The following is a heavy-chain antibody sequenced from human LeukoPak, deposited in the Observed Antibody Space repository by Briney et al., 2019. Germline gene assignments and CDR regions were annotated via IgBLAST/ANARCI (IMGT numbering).Heavy chain of an antibody. CDR2: INHSGST. CDR1: GGSFSGYY. J-gene: IGHJ6*02. Sequence: SETLSLTCAVYGGSFSGYYWSWIRQPPGKGLEWIGEINHSGSTNYNPSLKSRVTISVDTSKDQFSLKLSSVTAADTAVYYCARRVGSGGYYYYGMDVWGQGTTVTVSS. D-gene: IGHD3-10*01. V-gene: IGHV4-34*01. CDR3: ARRVGSGGYYYYGMDV.